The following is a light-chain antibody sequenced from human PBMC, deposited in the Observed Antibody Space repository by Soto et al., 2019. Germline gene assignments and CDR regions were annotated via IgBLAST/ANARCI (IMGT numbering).Light chain of an antibody. Sequence: QSALTQPASVSGSPGQSITISCTGSSSDVGAYNFVSWNQHLPGKAPKLILYEVTTRPSGVSSRFSGSKSGNTASLTISGLQADDEANYYCSSYTTTNTPYVFGSGTKLTVL. CDR3: SSYTTTNTPYV. V-gene: IGLV2-14*01. J-gene: IGLJ1*01. CDR2: EVT. CDR1: SSDVGAYNF.